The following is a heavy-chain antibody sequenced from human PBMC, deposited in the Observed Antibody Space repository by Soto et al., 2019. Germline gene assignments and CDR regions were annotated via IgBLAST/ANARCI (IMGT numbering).Heavy chain of an antibody. CDR1: GFTFSSYE. CDR2: ISSSGSTI. Sequence: GGSLRLSCAASGFTFSSYEMNWVRQAPGKGLEWVSYISSSGSTIYYADSVKGRFTISRDNAKNSLYLQMNSLRAEDTAVYYCARDLTTGPYSSSWYPSFDYWGQGTLVTVSS. CDR3: ARDLTTGPYSSSWYPSFDY. J-gene: IGHJ4*02. D-gene: IGHD6-13*01. V-gene: IGHV3-48*03.